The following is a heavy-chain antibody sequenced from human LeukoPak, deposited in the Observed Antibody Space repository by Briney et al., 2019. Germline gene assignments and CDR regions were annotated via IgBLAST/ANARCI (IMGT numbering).Heavy chain of an antibody. CDR2: ISGSGGST. Sequence: GGSLRLSCAASGFTFSSYAMSWVRQAPGKGLEWVSAISGSGGSTYYADSVKGRFTISRDNSKNTLYLQMNSLRAEDTAVYYCATKRGGYSYGYNYWGQGTLVTVSS. V-gene: IGHV3-23*01. D-gene: IGHD5-18*01. CDR1: GFTFSSYA. CDR3: ATKRGGYSYGYNY. J-gene: IGHJ4*02.